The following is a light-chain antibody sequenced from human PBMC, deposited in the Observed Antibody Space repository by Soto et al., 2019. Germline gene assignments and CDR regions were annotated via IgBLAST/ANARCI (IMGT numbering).Light chain of an antibody. V-gene: IGKV3-20*01. CDR1: QTVSNNY. Sequence: EIVLTQSPGTLSLSPGESATLSCRASQTVSNNYLAWYQQKPGQAPRLLIYDAFSRASGIPDRFSGRGSGTDFTLTISRLEPEDSAVYYCQHYGTSPGYIFGRGTKLEIK. CDR2: DAF. J-gene: IGKJ2*01. CDR3: QHYGTSPGYI.